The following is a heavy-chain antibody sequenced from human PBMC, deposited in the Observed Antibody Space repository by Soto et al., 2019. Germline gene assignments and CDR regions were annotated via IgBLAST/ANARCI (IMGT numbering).Heavy chain of an antibody. CDR2: ISGSGGST. V-gene: IGHV3-23*01. CDR3: TKKAVLAAISRLHYFDF. CDR1: GFTFSSYA. D-gene: IGHD2-15*01. J-gene: IGHJ4*02. Sequence: GGSLRLSCAASGFTFSSYAMSWVRQAPGKGLEWVSAISGSGGSTYYADSVKGRFTISRDNSKNTLYLQMNSLRVEDTAVYYCTKKAVLAAISRLHYFDFWGQGTLVTVSS.